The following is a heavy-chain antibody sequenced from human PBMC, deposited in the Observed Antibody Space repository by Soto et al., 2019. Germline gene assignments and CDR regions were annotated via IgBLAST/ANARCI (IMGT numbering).Heavy chain of an antibody. CDR1: GYSFTDYH. Sequence: QVQLVQSGAEVKKPGASVRVSCKASGYSFTDYHIHWVRQAPGQGLEWLGRINPKSGGTSTAQKFQGWVTMTRDRSISTVYMEWTRLRSDDTAVYFCARGHSTDCSNGVCSFFYNHEMDVWGQGTTVTVSS. D-gene: IGHD2-8*01. J-gene: IGHJ6*02. V-gene: IGHV1-2*04. CDR3: ARGHSTDCSNGVCSFFYNHEMDV. CDR2: INPKSGGT.